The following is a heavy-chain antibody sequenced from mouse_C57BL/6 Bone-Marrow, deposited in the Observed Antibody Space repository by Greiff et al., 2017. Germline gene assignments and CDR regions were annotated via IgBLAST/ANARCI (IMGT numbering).Heavy chain of an antibody. V-gene: IGHV5-2*01. J-gene: IGHJ2*01. D-gene: IGHD1-3*01. Sequence: DVKLVESGGGLVQPGESLKLSCESNEYEFPSHDMSWVRKTPEKRLELVAAINSDGGSTYYPDPMERRFIISRDNTKKTLYLQMSSLRSEDTALYYCARQSGGLPYYFDYWGQGTTLTVSS. CDR2: INSDGGST. CDR1: EYEFPSHD. CDR3: ARQSGGLPYYFDY.